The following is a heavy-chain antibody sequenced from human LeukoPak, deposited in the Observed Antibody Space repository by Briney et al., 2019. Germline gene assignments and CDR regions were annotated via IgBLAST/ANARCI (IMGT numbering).Heavy chain of an antibody. CDR3: ARDTLDCGGDCYSGGFDY. Sequence: ASVKVSCKAFGYTFTGYWMHWVRQAPGQGPEWMGVISPSGGSTIYAQKFKGRVTLTRDMSTSTDYLELSSLRSEDTAVYYCARDTLDCGGDCYSGGFDYWGQGTLVTVSS. V-gene: IGHV1-46*01. D-gene: IGHD2-21*02. CDR1: GYTFTGYW. J-gene: IGHJ4*02. CDR2: ISPSGGST.